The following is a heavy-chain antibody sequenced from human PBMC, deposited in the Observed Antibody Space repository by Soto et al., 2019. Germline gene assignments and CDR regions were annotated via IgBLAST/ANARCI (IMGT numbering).Heavy chain of an antibody. J-gene: IGHJ4*02. D-gene: IGHD5-18*01. CDR3: AGPGYSSQDY. V-gene: IGHV3-23*01. CDR2: ISGSGDGT. Sequence: GWSLRLSCPASGFTFSSFALSWVRQAPGKGLEWVSAISGSGDGTDYADSVKGRFTISRDNSKNTLYLQMNSLRAEDTAVYYCAGPGYSSQDYWGQGALVTVSS. CDR1: GFTFSSFA.